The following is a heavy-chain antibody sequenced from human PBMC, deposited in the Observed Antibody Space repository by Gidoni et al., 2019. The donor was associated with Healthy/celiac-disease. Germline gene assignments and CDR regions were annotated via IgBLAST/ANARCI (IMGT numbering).Heavy chain of an antibody. V-gene: IGHV3-21*01. CDR1: SSYS. CDR3: AGSLLPPYDFWSGWDSYYYYYGMDV. J-gene: IGHJ6*02. CDR2: ISSSSSYI. Sequence: SSYSMNWVRQAPGKGLEWVSSISSSSSYIYYADSVKGRFTISRDNAKNSLYLQMNSLRAEDTAVYYCAGSLLPPYDFWSGWDSYYYYYGMDVWGQGTTVTVSS. D-gene: IGHD3-3*01.